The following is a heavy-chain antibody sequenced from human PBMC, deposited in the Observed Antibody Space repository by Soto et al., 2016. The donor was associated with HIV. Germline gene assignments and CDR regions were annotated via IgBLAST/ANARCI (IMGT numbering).Heavy chain of an antibody. Sequence: EVQLVESGGGVVLPGRSLRLSCSASGFTFSSYAMSWVRQAPGKGLEWVSAISGSGGSTYYADSVKGRFTISRDNSKNTLYLQMNSLRAEDTAVYYCAKVSAPKVTTILNFDYWGQGTLVTVSS. V-gene: IGHV3-23*04. CDR2: ISGSGGST. J-gene: IGHJ4*02. CDR3: AKVSAPKVTTILNFDY. D-gene: IGHD4-17*01. CDR1: GFTFSSYA.